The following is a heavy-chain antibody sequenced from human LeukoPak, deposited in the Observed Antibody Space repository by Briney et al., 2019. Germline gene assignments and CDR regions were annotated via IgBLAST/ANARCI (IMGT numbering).Heavy chain of an antibody. CDR1: GFTFDDYA. CDR2: ISWNSGSI. Sequence: LPGRSLRLSCAASGFTFDDYAMHWVRHAPGKGLGWVSGISWNSGSIGYADSVKGRFTNSRDNAKNSLYLQMNSLRAEDTALYYCAKDMFPGCSSTSCYTGIFDYWGQGTLVTVSS. CDR3: AKDMFPGCSSTSCYTGIFDY. V-gene: IGHV3-9*01. J-gene: IGHJ4*02. D-gene: IGHD2-2*02.